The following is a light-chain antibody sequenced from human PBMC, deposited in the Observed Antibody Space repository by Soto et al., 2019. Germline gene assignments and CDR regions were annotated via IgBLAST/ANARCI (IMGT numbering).Light chain of an antibody. CDR1: QSITSY. Sequence: DIQMTQSPSSLSASVGDMVTITCRASQSITSYLNWYQQKPGKAPKLLIYAASSLQSGVPSRFSGSGSGTDFTLTISSLQPEDFAAYYCQQSYSTPRTFGQGTKVEIK. CDR3: QQSYSTPRT. J-gene: IGKJ1*01. V-gene: IGKV1-39*01. CDR2: AAS.